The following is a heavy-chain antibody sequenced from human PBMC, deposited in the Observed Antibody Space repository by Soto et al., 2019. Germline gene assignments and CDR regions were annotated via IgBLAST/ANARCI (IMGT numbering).Heavy chain of an antibody. V-gene: IGHV3-15*07. J-gene: IGHJ4*02. CDR3: TKDLRGYYAPTGGY. CDR2: IRSKTDGGTT. Sequence: GGSLRLSCAASGFAFSNAWMNWVRQAPGKGLEWVGRIRSKTDGGTTDSAAPVKGRFNISRDDSKNTLYLQMTSLKTEDTAVYYCTKDLRGYYAPTGGYWGQGTLFTVSS. CDR1: GFAFSNAW. D-gene: IGHD3-10*01.